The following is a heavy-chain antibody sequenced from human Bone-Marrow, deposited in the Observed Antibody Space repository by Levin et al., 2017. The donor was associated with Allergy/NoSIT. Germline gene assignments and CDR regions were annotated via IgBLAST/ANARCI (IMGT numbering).Heavy chain of an antibody. D-gene: IGHD1-14*01. Sequence: GESLKISCAASGFTLSDYAMSWVRQAPGKGLEWVSALSRSGDSTYYADSVKGRFTISRDISKNTLYLQMNSLRAEDTAMYYCARDPPVYWGRGTRVTVSS. CDR1: GFTLSDYA. V-gene: IGHV3-23*01. CDR2: LSRSGDST. J-gene: IGHJ4*02. CDR3: ARDPPVY.